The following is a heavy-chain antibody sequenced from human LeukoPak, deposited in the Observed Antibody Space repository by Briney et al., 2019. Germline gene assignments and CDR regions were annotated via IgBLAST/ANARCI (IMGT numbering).Heavy chain of an antibody. V-gene: IGHV1-18*01. D-gene: IGHD6-13*01. CDR1: GYTFTSYG. CDR3: ARVTSSWYKYYFDY. Sequence: PPASVKVSCTASGYTFTSYGISWVRQAPGQGLEWMGWISAYNGNTNYAQTLQGRVTMTTDTSTSTAYMELRSLRSDDTAVYYCARVTSSWYKYYFDYWGQGTLVTVSS. J-gene: IGHJ4*02. CDR2: ISAYNGNT.